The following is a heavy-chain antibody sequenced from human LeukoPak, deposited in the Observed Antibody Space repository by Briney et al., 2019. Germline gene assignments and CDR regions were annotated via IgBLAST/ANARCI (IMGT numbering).Heavy chain of an antibody. V-gene: IGHV1-69*13. CDR2: IIPIFGTA. Sequence: ASVKVSCKASGYTFTAYYIHWVRQAPGQGLEWMGGIIPIFGTANYAQKFQGRVTITADESTSTAYMELSSLRSEDTAVYYCARDRHRRHYYDSSLHPPLDYWGQGTLVTVSS. CDR1: GYTFTAYY. D-gene: IGHD3-22*01. CDR3: ARDRHRRHYYDSSLHPPLDY. J-gene: IGHJ4*02.